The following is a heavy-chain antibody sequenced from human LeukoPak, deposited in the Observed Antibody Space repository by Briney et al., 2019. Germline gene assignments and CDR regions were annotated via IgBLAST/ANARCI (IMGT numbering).Heavy chain of an antibody. CDR2: IKQDRSEK. Sequence: GGSLRLSCAASGFTFRTYWMSWVRQAPGKGLEWVANIKQDRSEKYYVDSVKGRFTISRDNAKNSLYLQMNSLRAEDTAVYYCASSINIAVAGISPWFDPWGQGTLVTVSS. J-gene: IGHJ5*02. D-gene: IGHD6-19*01. V-gene: IGHV3-7*01. CDR1: GFTFRTYW. CDR3: ASSINIAVAGISPWFDP.